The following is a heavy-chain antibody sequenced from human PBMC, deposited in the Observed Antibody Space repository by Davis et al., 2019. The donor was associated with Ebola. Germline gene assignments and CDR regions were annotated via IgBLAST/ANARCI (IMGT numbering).Heavy chain of an antibody. CDR1: GGSFSGYY. CDR2: INHSGST. Sequence: PSETLSLTCAVYGGSFSGYYWSWIRQPPGKGLEWIGEINHSGSTNYNPSLKSRVTISVDTSKNQFSLKLSSVTAADTAVYYCARGRASNPIFGVVIMGPYYYYGMDVWGQGTTVTVSS. CDR3: ARGRASNPIFGVVIMGPYYYYGMDV. D-gene: IGHD3-3*01. V-gene: IGHV4-34*01. J-gene: IGHJ6*02.